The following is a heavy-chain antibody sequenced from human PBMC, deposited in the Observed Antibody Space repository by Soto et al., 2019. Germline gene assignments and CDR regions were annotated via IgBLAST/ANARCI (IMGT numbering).Heavy chain of an antibody. D-gene: IGHD3-9*01. V-gene: IGHV3-23*01. Sequence: GGSLRLSCAASGFTFSSYAMSWVRQAPGKGLEWVSAISGSGGSTYYAGSVKGRFTISRDNSKNTLYLQMNSLRAEDTAVYYCAKDGRYYDWFDPWGQGTLVTVS. J-gene: IGHJ5*02. CDR2: ISGSGGST. CDR3: AKDGRYYDWFDP. CDR1: GFTFSSYA.